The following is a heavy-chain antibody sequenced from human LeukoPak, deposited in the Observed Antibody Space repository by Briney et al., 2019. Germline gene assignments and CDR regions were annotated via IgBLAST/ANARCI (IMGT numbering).Heavy chain of an antibody. D-gene: IGHD5-12*01. CDR3: ARGYDFDWFDP. V-gene: IGHV6-1*01. CDR2: TYYRSKWYN. J-gene: IGHJ5*02. CDR1: GDSVPSNSAA. Sequence: SQTLSLTCAISGDSVPSNSAAWNWIRQSPSGGLEWLGRTYYRSKWYNDYAVSVESRIAINPDTSKNQFSLQLNSVTPEDTAVYYCARGYDFDWFDPWGQGTLVTVSS.